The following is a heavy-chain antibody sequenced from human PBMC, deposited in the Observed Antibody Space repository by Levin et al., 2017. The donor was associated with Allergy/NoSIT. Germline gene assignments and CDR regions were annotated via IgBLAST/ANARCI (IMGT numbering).Heavy chain of an antibody. Sequence: GASVKVSCAASGFTFSSYAMSWVRQAPGKGLEWVSAISGSGGSTYYADSVKGRFTISRDNSKNTLYLQMNSLRAEDTAVYYCAKAPTFNIVATTLYYFDYWGQGTLVTVSS. J-gene: IGHJ4*02. CDR1: GFTFSSYA. V-gene: IGHV3-23*01. CDR2: ISGSGGST. D-gene: IGHD5-12*01. CDR3: AKAPTFNIVATTLYYFDY.